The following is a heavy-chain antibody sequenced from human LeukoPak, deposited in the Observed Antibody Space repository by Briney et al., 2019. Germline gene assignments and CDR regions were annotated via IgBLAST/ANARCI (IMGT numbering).Heavy chain of an antibody. D-gene: IGHD3-10*01. CDR1: GYSFTSYW. CDR2: IYPGDSDT. Sequence: GGSLRLSCKGSGYSFTSYWIGWVRQVPGKGLEWMGIIYPGDSDTRYSPSFQGQVTISADKSISTAYLQWSSLKASDTAMYYCARHAVNSYGEKYYFDYWGQGTLVTVSS. V-gene: IGHV5-51*01. J-gene: IGHJ4*02. CDR3: ARHAVNSYGEKYYFDY.